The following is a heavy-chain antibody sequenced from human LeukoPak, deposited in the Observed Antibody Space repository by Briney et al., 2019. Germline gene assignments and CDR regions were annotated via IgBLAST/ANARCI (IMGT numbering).Heavy chain of an antibody. V-gene: IGHV3-11*01. CDR2: ISSSASTI. CDR3: ARDESNDFWSGIMGGGDAFDI. J-gene: IGHJ3*02. D-gene: IGHD3-3*01. CDR1: GFTFSDYY. Sequence: GGSLRLSCAASGFTFSDYYTSWIRQAPGKGLKWVSYISSSASTIYYAHSVKGRFTISRDNAKNSLYLQMNSLRAEDTAVYYCARDESNDFWSGIMGGGDAFDIWGQGTMVTVSS.